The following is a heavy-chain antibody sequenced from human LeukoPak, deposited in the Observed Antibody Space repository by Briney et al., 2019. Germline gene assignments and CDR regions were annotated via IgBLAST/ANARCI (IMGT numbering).Heavy chain of an antibody. Sequence: PSETLSLTCAVYGGSFSGYYWSWIRQPPGKGLEWIGEINHSGSTNYNPSLKSRVTISVDTSKNQFSLKLSSVTAADTAVYYCARGLGSGWSRAEYFQHWGQGTLVTVSS. V-gene: IGHV4-34*01. CDR1: GGSFSGYY. CDR2: INHSGST. J-gene: IGHJ1*01. CDR3: ARGLGSGWSRAEYFQH. D-gene: IGHD6-19*01.